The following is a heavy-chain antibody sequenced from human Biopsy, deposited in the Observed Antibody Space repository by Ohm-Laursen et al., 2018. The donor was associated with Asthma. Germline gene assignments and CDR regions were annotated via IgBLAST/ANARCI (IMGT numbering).Heavy chain of an antibody. CDR3: ARGPEYVRSSGALDY. V-gene: IGHV1-69*15. D-gene: IGHD2-2*01. Sequence: SSVKVSCKASGGTFSSNSINWVRQAPGQGLEWMGRIIPIFGPTNYAQKFQGRVTISSDDSTSTAYMELSSLSSEDTALYYCARGPEYVRSSGALDYWGQGTLVTVSS. CDR1: GGTFSSNS. J-gene: IGHJ4*02. CDR2: IIPIFGPT.